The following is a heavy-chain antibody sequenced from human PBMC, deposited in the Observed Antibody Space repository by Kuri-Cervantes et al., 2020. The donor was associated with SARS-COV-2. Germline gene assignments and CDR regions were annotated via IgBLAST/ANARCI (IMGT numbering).Heavy chain of an antibody. CDR1: GGTFSSYA. D-gene: IGHD3-22*01. V-gene: IGHV1-69*05. J-gene: IGHJ4*02. CDR3: ARVKDYDSSGPSPNFDY. CDR2: IIPIFGTA. Sequence: SVKVSCKASGGTFSSYAISWVRQAPGQGLEWMGGIIPIFGTANYAQKFQGRVTMTRNTSISTAYMELSSLRSEDTAVYYCARVKDYDSSGPSPNFDYWGQGTLVTGSS.